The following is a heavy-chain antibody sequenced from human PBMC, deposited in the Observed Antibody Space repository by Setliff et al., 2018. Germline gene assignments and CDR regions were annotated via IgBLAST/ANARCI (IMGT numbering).Heavy chain of an antibody. CDR2: IYTKGST. CDR1: GGSISEPNYY. V-gene: IGHV4-61*09. J-gene: IGHJ5*01. Sequence: PSETLSLTCTVSGGSISEPNYYWSWIRQPVGKGLEWIGHIYTKGSTNYNPSLRTRVSISVDTSKNHFSLRLSSVTAADTAVYYCVGRDFSGGDSWGRGTLVTVSS. CDR3: VGRDFSGGDS. D-gene: IGHD6-25*01.